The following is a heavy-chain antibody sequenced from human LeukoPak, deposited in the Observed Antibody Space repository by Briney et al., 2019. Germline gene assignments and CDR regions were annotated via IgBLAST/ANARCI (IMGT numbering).Heavy chain of an antibody. CDR2: ISSGSSTI. J-gene: IGHJ4*02. V-gene: IGHV3-48*01. CDR1: GFAFSTYS. Sequence: GGSLRLSCAASGFAFSTYSMNWVRQAPGKGLEWVSYISSGSSTIYYADSVKGRFTISRDNAKNSLYLQMNSLRAEDTAVYYCARLYGDYAYWGRGTLVTVSS. CDR3: ARLYGDYAY. D-gene: IGHD4-17*01.